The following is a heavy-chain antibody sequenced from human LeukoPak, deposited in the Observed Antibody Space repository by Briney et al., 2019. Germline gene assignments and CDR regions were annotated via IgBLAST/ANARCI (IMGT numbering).Heavy chain of an antibody. D-gene: IGHD3-16*01. CDR2: IYSGGST. V-gene: IGHV3-66*01. J-gene: IGHJ4*02. Sequence: PGGSLRLSCAASEFTVSSNYMNWVRQAPGKGLEWVSFIYSGGSTYYADSVRGRFTISRDSSTNTLYLQMNSLRAEDTAVYFCATFTPLRAFDFWGQGTLVTVSS. CDR1: EFTVSSNY. CDR3: ATFTPLRAFDF.